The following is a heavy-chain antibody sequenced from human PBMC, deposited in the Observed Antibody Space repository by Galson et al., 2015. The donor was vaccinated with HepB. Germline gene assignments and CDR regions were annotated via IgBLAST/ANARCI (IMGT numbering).Heavy chain of an antibody. CDR1: GYTFTSYY. D-gene: IGHD6-13*01. V-gene: IGHV1-46*01. Sequence: SVKVSCKASGYTFTSYYMHWVRQAPGQGLEWMGIINPSGGSTSYAQKFQGRVTMTRDTSTSTVYMVLSSLRSEDTAVYYCAREAAAGTIDFDYWGQGTLVTVSS. CDR3: AREAAAGTIDFDY. CDR2: INPSGGST. J-gene: IGHJ4*02.